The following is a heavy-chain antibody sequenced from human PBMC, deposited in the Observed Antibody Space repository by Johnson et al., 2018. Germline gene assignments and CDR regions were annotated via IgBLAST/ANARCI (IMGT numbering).Heavy chain of an antibody. V-gene: IGHV3-73*01. Sequence: VQLVESGGGLVQPGGSLKLSCAASGFTFSGSAMHWVRQASGKGLEWVGRIRSQRSTYATAYAASVKGRFTISRDDSNNSLYLQMNGLRAEGRAVYYCAAGRCLGWQFRAFDIGGQGTMVTVSS. J-gene: IGHJ3*02. CDR2: IRSQRSTYAT. D-gene: IGHD3-3*01. CDR1: GFTFSGSA. CDR3: AAGRCLGWQFRAFDI.